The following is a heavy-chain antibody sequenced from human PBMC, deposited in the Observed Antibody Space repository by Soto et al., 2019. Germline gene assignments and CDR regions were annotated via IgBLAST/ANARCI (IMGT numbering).Heavy chain of an antibody. CDR1: GFTFSSYG. V-gene: IGHV3-30*18. J-gene: IGHJ6*02. CDR3: AKDVDTAMVYYYYYGMDV. Sequence: PGGSLRLSCAASGFTFSSYGMHWVRQAPGKGLEWVAVISYDGSNKYYADSVKGRFTISRDNPKNTLYLQMNSLRAEDTAVYYCAKDVDTAMVYYYYYGMDVWGQGTTVTVSS. CDR2: ISYDGSNK. D-gene: IGHD5-18*01.